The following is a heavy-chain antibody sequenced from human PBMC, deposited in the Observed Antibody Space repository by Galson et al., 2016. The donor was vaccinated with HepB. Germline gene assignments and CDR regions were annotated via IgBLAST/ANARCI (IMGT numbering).Heavy chain of an antibody. CDR3: ARASRSYYNWFNP. D-gene: IGHD3-10*01. V-gene: IGHV5-51*01. Sequence: QSGAEVKKPGVSLKISCSTSGYNFATYWIGWVRQVSGKGLEWMGVIYPGDSDTRYSPSFQGQVTISADKSVNTTYLELTSLKASDTAIYYCARASRSYYNWFNPWGQGTLVTVSS. J-gene: IGHJ5*02. CDR1: GYNFATYW. CDR2: IYPGDSDT.